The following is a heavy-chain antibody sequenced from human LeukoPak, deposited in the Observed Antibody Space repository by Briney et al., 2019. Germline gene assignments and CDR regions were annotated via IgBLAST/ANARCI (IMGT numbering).Heavy chain of an antibody. CDR3: AKSESIGYSGYDLGSN. CDR1: GFTFSSYA. CDR2: ISYDGSNK. Sequence: PGGSLRLSCAASGFTFSSYAMHWVRQALGKGLEWVAVISYDGSNKYYADSVKGRFTISRDNSKNTLYLQMNSLRAEDTAVYYCAKSESIGYSGYDLGSNWGQGTLVTVSS. V-gene: IGHV3-30-3*02. D-gene: IGHD5-12*01. J-gene: IGHJ4*02.